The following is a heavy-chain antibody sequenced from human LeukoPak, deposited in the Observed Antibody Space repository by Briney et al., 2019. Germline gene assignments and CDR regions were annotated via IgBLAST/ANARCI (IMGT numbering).Heavy chain of an antibody. V-gene: IGHV1-8*01. CDR1: GYTFTSYD. CDR2: MNPNSGNT. Sequence: WASVKVSCKGSGYTFTSYDINWVRQATGQGLEWMGWMNPNSGNTGYAQKFQGRVTMTRNTSISTAYMELSSLRSEDTAVYYCARDDGAGYSGYEPYYYYGMDVWGQGTTVTVSS. CDR3: ARDDGAGYSGYEPYYYYGMDV. D-gene: IGHD5-12*01. J-gene: IGHJ6*02.